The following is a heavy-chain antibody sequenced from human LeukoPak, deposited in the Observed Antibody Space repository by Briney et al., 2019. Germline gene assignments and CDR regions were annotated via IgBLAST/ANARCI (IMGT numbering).Heavy chain of an antibody. Sequence: GGSLRLSCAASGFTFSTYNIHWVRQAPGKGLEWVAVISYDGRNKYCADSVKGRFTISRDNSKNTVYLQMNSLRAEDTAVYYCAKYLSGSFDYWGQGTLVTVSS. CDR2: ISYDGRNK. CDR3: AKYLSGSFDY. J-gene: IGHJ4*02. V-gene: IGHV3-30*18. CDR1: GFTFSTYN. D-gene: IGHD3-22*01.